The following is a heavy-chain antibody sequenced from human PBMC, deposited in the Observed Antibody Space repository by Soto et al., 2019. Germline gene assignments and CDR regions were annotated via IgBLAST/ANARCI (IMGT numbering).Heavy chain of an antibody. J-gene: IGHJ4*02. CDR1: GGSISSGDYH. Sequence: SETLSLTCTVSGGSISSGDYHWSWIRQPPGKGLEWIGYIYYSGSTYYNPSLKSRVTISVDTSKNQFSLKLSSVTAADTAVYYCARKPTSIVASYRIFDYWGQGTLVTVSS. CDR3: ARKPTSIVASYRIFDY. V-gene: IGHV4-30-4*01. D-gene: IGHD5-12*01. CDR2: IYYSGST.